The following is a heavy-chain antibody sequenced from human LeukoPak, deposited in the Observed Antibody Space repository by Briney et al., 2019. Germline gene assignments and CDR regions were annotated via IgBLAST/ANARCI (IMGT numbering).Heavy chain of an antibody. CDR1: GGSISSYY. D-gene: IGHD3-22*01. CDR2: IYYSGST. V-gene: IGHV4-39*01. CDR3: ARLDYYDSSGYYEGVWFDP. Sequence: SETLSLTCTVSGGSISSYYWGWIRQPPGKGLEWIGSIYYSGSTYYNPSLKSRVTISVDTSKNQFSLKLSSVTAADTAVYYCARLDYYDSSGYYEGVWFDPWGQGTLVTVSS. J-gene: IGHJ5*02.